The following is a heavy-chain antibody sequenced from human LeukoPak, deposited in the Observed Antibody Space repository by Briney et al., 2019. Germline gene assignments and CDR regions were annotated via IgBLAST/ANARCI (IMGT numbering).Heavy chain of an antibody. CDR1: GGSFSGYY. D-gene: IGHD1/OR15-1a*01. J-gene: IGHJ4*02. Sequence: SETLSLTCAVYGGSFSGYYWSWIRRPPGKGLEWIGEINHSGSTNYNPSLKSRVTISVDTSKNQFSLKLSSVTAADTAVYYCASEHKNCFDYWGQGTLVTVSS. V-gene: IGHV4-34*01. CDR3: ASEHKNCFDY. CDR2: INHSGST.